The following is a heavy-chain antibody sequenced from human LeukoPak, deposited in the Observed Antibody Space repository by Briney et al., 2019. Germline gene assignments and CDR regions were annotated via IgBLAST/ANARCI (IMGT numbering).Heavy chain of an antibody. CDR2: SMYYSGST. J-gene: IGHJ4*02. CDR3: ARWDCGGDCYSYYYFDY. Sequence: PSETLSLTCTVSGGSISSSSYYWGWIRQSPGKGLEWIGSSMYYSGSTYYNPSLKSRVTISVDTSNNQFSLKLTSVTAADTAVYYCARWDCGGDCYSYYYFDYWGQGTLVTVSS. D-gene: IGHD2-21*02. CDR1: GGSISSSSYY. V-gene: IGHV4-39*07.